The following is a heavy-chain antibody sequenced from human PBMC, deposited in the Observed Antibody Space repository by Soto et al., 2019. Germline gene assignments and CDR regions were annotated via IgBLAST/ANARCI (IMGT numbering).Heavy chain of an antibody. J-gene: IGHJ6*02. CDR3: ARGPQGYCSGGSCGIDV. Sequence: SPTLSLTCAISGDSVSSNSAAWNWIRQSPSRGLEWLGRTYYRSKWYNDYAVPVKSRITINPDTSKNQFSLQLNSVTPEDTAVYYCARGPQGYCSGGSCGIDVWGQGTTVTVSS. V-gene: IGHV6-1*01. D-gene: IGHD2-15*01. CDR1: GDSVSSNSAA. CDR2: TYYRSKWYN.